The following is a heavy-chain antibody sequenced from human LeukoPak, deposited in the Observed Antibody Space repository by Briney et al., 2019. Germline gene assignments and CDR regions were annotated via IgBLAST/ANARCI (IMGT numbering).Heavy chain of an antibody. D-gene: IGHD6-19*01. J-gene: IGHJ4*02. CDR2: IWFDGSKE. CDR3: AKAPPTYSSGWNDGNYYFDY. CDR1: GFTFSRNG. V-gene: IGHV3-33*06. Sequence: GRSLRLSCAASGFTFSRNGMHWVRQAPGKGLEWVAVIWFDGSKEYYGDPVKGRFTISRDNSKNTLYLQMNSLRAEDTAVYYCAKAPPTYSSGWNDGNYYFDYWGQGTLVTVSS.